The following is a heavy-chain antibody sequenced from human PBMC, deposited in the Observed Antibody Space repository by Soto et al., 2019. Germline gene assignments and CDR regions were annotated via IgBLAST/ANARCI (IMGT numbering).Heavy chain of an antibody. J-gene: IGHJ6*02. CDR3: ARGGVVVVSYALDA. V-gene: IGHV4-59*01. CDR1: GGFISNYY. D-gene: IGHD2-21*01. CDR2: VYNSGST. Sequence: QVQLQESGPGLVKPSETLTLTCSVSGGFISNYYWTWIRQSPGKGLEWIGYVYNSGSTKYNPSIKSRVRISIDTYKNQLSMKLSSVNAADTAVYYCARGGVVVVSYALDAWGQGTTVIVSS.